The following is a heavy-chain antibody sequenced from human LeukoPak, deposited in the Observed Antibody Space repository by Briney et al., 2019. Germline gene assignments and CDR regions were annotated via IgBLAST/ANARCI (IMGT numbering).Heavy chain of an antibody. Sequence: SETLSLTCAVYGGSFSGYYWSWIRQPPGKGLEWIGEINHSGSTNYNPSLKSRVTISVDTSKNQFSLKLSSVTAADTAVYYCAKALGYCSGGSCSWGAFDIWGQGTMVTVSS. CDR1: GGSFSGYY. D-gene: IGHD2-15*01. CDR3: AKALGYCSGGSCSWGAFDI. CDR2: INHSGST. J-gene: IGHJ3*02. V-gene: IGHV4-34*01.